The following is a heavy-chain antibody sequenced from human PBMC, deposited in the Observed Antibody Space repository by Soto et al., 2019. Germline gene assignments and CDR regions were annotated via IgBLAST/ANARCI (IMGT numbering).Heavy chain of an antibody. CDR2: IYSGGST. D-gene: IGHD1-26*01. J-gene: IGHJ6*02. V-gene: IGHV3-53*01. CDR1: GFTVRSNY. CDR3: ARDELSGYYYYGMDV. Sequence: GGSLRLSCAASGFTVRSNYMSWVRQAPGKGLEWVSVIYSGGSTYYADSVKGRFTISRDNSKNTLYLQMNSLRAEDTAVYYCARDELSGYYYYGMDVWGQGT.